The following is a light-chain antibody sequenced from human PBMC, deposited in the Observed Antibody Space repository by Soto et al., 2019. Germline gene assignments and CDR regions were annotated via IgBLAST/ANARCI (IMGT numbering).Light chain of an antibody. CDR3: AARDDSLSGHWV. Sequence: QSVLTQPPSASGTLGQRVTISCSGSSSNIGSEYVVWYQHLPGTAPKLLIYRNNQRPSGVPDRFAGSKSGTSASLAISGLRSEDEADYYCAARDDSLSGHWVFGGGTKVTVL. V-gene: IGLV1-47*01. CDR1: SSNIGSEY. CDR2: RNN. J-gene: IGLJ3*02.